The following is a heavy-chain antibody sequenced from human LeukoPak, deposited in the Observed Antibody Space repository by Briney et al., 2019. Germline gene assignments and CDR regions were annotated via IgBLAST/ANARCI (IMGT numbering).Heavy chain of an antibody. CDR2: VNHSGRT. Sequence: SETLSLTCAVYGRSFSGYYWSWVRQPPGKGLEWMGEVNHSGRTSYNPSLKSRVTISADTSKNQFSLRLSSVTAADTAVYFCATYFYGEYSSYYFDYWGQGTLVTVSS. D-gene: IGHD4-17*01. CDR1: GRSFSGYY. CDR3: ATYFYGEYSSYYFDY. V-gene: IGHV4-34*01. J-gene: IGHJ4*02.